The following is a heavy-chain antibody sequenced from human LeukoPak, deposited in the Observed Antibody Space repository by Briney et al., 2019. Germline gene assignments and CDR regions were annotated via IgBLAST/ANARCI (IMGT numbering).Heavy chain of an antibody. CDR1: GFTFSSYA. Sequence: PGGSLRLSCAASGFTFSSYAMHWVHQAPGKGLEWVAVISYDGSNKYYADSVKGRFTISRDNSKNTLYLQMNSLRAEDTAVYYCARDRDGYNWGYFDYWGQGTLVTVSS. J-gene: IGHJ4*02. V-gene: IGHV3-30-3*01. D-gene: IGHD5-24*01. CDR2: ISYDGSNK. CDR3: ARDRDGYNWGYFDY.